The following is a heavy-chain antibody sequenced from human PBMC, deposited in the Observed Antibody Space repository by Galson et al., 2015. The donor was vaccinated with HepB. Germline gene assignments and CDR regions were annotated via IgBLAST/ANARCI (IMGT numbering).Heavy chain of an antibody. CDR3: ATVRGYSYGYDY. V-gene: IGHV3-48*02. CDR2: ISISSSTI. CDR1: GFTFSSSI. Sequence: SLRLSCAASGFTFSSSIMNWVRQAPGKGLEWVSYISISSSTIYYADSVKGRFTISRDNAKNSLYLQMNSLIDDDTAVYYCATVRGYSYGYDYWGQGTLVTVSS. D-gene: IGHD5-18*01. J-gene: IGHJ4*02.